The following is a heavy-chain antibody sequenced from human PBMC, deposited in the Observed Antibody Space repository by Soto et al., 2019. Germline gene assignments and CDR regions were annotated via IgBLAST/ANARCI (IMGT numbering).Heavy chain of an antibody. V-gene: IGHV3-9*01. CDR2: ISWNSGSI. J-gene: IGHJ4*02. Sequence: EVQLVESGGGLVQPGRSLRLSCAASGFTFDDYAMHWVRQAPGKGPEWVSGISWNSGSIGYADSVKGRFTISRDNAKNSLYLQMNSLRAEDTALYYCAKDRIAAAGTGFDYWGQGTLVTVSS. CDR1: GFTFDDYA. CDR3: AKDRIAAAGTGFDY. D-gene: IGHD6-13*01.